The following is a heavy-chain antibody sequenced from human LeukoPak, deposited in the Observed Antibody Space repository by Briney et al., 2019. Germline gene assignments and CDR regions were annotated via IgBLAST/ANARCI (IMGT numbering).Heavy chain of an antibody. V-gene: IGHV4-61*02. CDR3: ARSPYCTNGVCYSRYYFDY. CDR2: IYTSGST. J-gene: IGHJ4*02. CDR1: GGSISSGSDY. Sequence: PSETLSLTCTVSGGSISSGSDYWSWIRQPAGKGLEWIGRIYTSGSTDYNPSLKSRVTISVETSKNQFSLKLSSVTAADTAVYYCARSPYCTNGVCYSRYYFDYWGQGTLVTVSS. D-gene: IGHD2-8*01.